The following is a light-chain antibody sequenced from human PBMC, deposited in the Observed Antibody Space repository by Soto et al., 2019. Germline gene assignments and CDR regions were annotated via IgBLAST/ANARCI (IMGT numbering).Light chain of an antibody. Sequence: EIVLTQSPGTLSLSPGERATLSCRASQSVSSSSLAWYQQKPGQAPRLLIYGASGRATGIPDRFSGSGSGTDFTLTITRLEPEDFAVYYCQQYGDSPPVTSGQGTRLEIK. V-gene: IGKV3-20*01. CDR2: GAS. CDR1: QSVSSSS. CDR3: QQYGDSPPVT. J-gene: IGKJ5*01.